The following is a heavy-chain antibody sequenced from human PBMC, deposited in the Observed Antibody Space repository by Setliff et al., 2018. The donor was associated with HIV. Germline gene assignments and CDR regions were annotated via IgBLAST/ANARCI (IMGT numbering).Heavy chain of an antibody. J-gene: IGHJ4*02. CDR1: GFTFNSYA. CDR3: AKDYYYDSSGSPTGDYFDN. D-gene: IGHD3-22*01. V-gene: IGHV3-23*01. CDR2: ISGSGHRT. Sequence: PGGSLRLSCAASGFTFNSYAMGWVRQAPGKGLEWVSSISGSGHRTYYADSVKGRFTISRDNSKTTLYLQMNSLRVEDTAVYFSAKDYYYDSSGSPTGDYFDNWGQGTLVTVSS.